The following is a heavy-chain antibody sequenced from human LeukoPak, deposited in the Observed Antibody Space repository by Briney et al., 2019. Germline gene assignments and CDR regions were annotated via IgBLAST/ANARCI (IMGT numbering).Heavy chain of an antibody. J-gene: IGHJ4*02. CDR1: GFTFDDYT. CDR3: AREADPGALDY. CDR2: ISWDGGST. V-gene: IGHV3-43*01. D-gene: IGHD1-26*01. Sequence: PGGSLRLSCAASGFTFDDYTMHWVRQAPGKGLEWVSLISWDGGSTYYADSVKGRFTISRDNAKNSLYLQMNSLRAEDTAVYYCAREADPGALDYWGQGTLVTVSS.